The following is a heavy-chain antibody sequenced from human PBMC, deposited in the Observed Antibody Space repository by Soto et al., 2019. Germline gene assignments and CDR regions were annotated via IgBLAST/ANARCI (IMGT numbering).Heavy chain of an antibody. CDR3: ARHHGPTTSENWFDP. CDR1: GYPFTSYG. D-gene: IGHD5-12*01. Sequence: ASVKGSCTASGYPFTSYGINWVRHAPGRGLEWMGWINPGNGNTKYSQQFQGRVIIDRDTSTTTAYLELMSLSSDDTAVYYCARHHGPTTSENWFDPWRQGTLVTVSS. J-gene: IGHJ5*02. V-gene: IGHV1-3*01. CDR2: INPGNGNT.